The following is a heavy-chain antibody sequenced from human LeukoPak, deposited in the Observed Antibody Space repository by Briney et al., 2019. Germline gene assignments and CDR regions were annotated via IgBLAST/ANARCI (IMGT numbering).Heavy chain of an antibody. D-gene: IGHD2-15*01. V-gene: IGHV3-7*01. CDR2: IKEDGSEK. Sequence: GRSLRLSCATSGFTFSDYGMHWVRQVPGKGLEWVANIKEDGSEKNYVDSVRGRFTISRDNARSSLYLQMNSLRAEDTAVYYCARRGWQFDSWGQGTLVTVSS. CDR3: ARRGWQFDS. J-gene: IGHJ4*02. CDR1: GFTFSDYG.